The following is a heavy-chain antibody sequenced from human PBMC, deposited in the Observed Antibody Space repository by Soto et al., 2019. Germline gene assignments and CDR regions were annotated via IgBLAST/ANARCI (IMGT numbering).Heavy chain of an antibody. J-gene: IGHJ5*02. V-gene: IGHV4-61*01. Sequence: QVQLQESGPGLVKPSETLSLTCTVSGGSVSSGSYHWSWIRQPPGKGLEWIGFINYSGTTNYSPSLKSRVTISVDTSKNQFALKLSSVTAADTAVYYCASWGVLKWFDPWGQGTLVTVSS. CDR1: GGSVSSGSYH. D-gene: IGHD2-8*02. CDR3: ASWGVLKWFDP. CDR2: INYSGTT.